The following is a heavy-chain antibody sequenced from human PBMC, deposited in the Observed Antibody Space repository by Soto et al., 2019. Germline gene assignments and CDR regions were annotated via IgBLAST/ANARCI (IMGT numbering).Heavy chain of an antibody. CDR1: GGSISSYY. D-gene: IGHD2-2*01. Sequence: SETLSLTCTVSGGSISSYYWSWIRQPPGKGLEWIGYIYCSGSTNYNPSLKSRVTISVDTSKNQFSLKLSSVTAADTAVYYCARGTDVDIVVVPAAIWFDPWGQGTLVTVSS. CDR2: IYCSGST. CDR3: ARGTDVDIVVVPAAIWFDP. V-gene: IGHV4-59*01. J-gene: IGHJ5*02.